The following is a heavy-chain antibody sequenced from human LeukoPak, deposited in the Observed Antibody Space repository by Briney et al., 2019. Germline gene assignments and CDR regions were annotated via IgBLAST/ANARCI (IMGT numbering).Heavy chain of an antibody. V-gene: IGHV3-48*04. D-gene: IGHD1-26*01. J-gene: IGHJ3*02. CDR2: ISSSSSTI. CDR3: ARDLIVGATNLRAFDI. Sequence: GGSLRLSCAASGFTFSSYSMNWVRQAPGKGLEWVSYISSSSSTIYYADSVKGRFTISRDNAKNSLYLQMNSLRAEDTAVYYCARDLIVGATNLRAFDIWGQGTMVTVSS. CDR1: GFTFSSYS.